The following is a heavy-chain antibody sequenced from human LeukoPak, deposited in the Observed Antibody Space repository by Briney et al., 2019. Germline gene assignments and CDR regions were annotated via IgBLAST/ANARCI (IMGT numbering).Heavy chain of an antibody. V-gene: IGHV1-18*01. CDR1: GYTFTSYG. Sequence: ASVKVSCKAPGYTFTSYGISWVRQAPGQGLEWMGWISAYNGNTNYAQKLQGRVTMTRNTSISTAYMELSGLRSEDTAVYYCARGPRDGSGSSYFQHWGQGTLVTVSS. J-gene: IGHJ1*01. CDR3: ARGPRDGSGSSYFQH. CDR2: ISAYNGNT. D-gene: IGHD3-10*01.